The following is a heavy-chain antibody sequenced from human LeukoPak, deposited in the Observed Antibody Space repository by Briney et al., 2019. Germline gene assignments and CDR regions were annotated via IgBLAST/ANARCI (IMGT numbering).Heavy chain of an antibody. CDR1: GDSISTYY. CDR2: IYHSGST. V-gene: IGHV4-59*01. D-gene: IGHD6-13*01. Sequence: PSETLSRTCTVSGDSISTYYWSWIRQPPGKGLEWIGYIYHSGSTNYNPSLKSRVTISADTSKDQFSLKLASVTAADTAVYYCATGYSSTWYYFDYWGQGTLVTVSS. J-gene: IGHJ4*02. CDR3: ATGYSSTWYYFDY.